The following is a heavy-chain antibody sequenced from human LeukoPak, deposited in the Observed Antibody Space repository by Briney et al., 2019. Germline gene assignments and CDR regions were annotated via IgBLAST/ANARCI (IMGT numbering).Heavy chain of an antibody. CDR2: IYYNYST. CDR3: ARQQGWYYYGSGKKLIDY. CDR1: GGSISSYY. D-gene: IGHD3-10*01. Sequence: KASETLSLTCTVSGGSISSYYWCWIRKPPAKGLGWNGNIYYNYSTSYNSSLKSQVTVSVDTYKNQFSLKLSSVTAADTAVYYWARQQGWYYYGSGKKLIDYWGQGNLVTVSS. V-gene: IGHV4-59*12. J-gene: IGHJ4*02.